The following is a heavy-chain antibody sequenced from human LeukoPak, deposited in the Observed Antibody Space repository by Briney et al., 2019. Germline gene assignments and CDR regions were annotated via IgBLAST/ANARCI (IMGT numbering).Heavy chain of an antibody. D-gene: IGHD4-23*01. CDR2: ANSGGDA. J-gene: IGHJ4*02. V-gene: IGHV4-38-2*02. CDR3: ARDVGGGTSDY. Sequence: SETLSLTCAVSGYSVSSGYHWGWIRQPPGKGLEWIASANSGGDASYSPSLKSRATISLDRSNNHFSLELRSVTAADTAVYYCARDVGGGTSDYWGQGTLVTVSS. CDR1: GYSVSSGYH.